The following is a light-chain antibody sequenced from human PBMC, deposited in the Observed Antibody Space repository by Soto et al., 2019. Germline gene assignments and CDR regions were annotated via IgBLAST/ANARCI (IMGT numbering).Light chain of an antibody. CDR1: SIDIGTYNL. V-gene: IGLV2-23*02. CDR3: SSYAGSNTLI. J-gene: IGLJ2*01. Sequence: QSALTQPASVSGSPGQSITISCTGTSIDIGTYNLVSWYQQHPAKAPKLMIYEVIKRPSGVSNRFSGSKSGNTASLTISGLQAEDEADYYCSSYAGSNTLIFGGGTKLTVL. CDR2: EVI.